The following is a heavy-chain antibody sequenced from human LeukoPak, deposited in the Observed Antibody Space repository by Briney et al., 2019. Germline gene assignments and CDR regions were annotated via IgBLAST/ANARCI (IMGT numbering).Heavy chain of an antibody. CDR1: GGSFSGYY. CDR3: ARKAARPRIHYYYYMDV. CDR2: IDHSGST. D-gene: IGHD6-6*01. Sequence: PSETLSLTCALYGGSFSGYYWSWIRQPPGKGLEWIGEIDHSGSTNYNPSLKSRVTISVDTSKNQFSLKLSSVTAADTAVYYCARKAARPRIHYYYYMDVWGKGTTVTVSS. J-gene: IGHJ6*03. V-gene: IGHV4-34*01.